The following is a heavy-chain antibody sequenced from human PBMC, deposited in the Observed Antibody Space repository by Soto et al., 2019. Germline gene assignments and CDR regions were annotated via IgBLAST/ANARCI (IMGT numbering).Heavy chain of an antibody. V-gene: IGHV3-13*01. J-gene: IGHJ3*02. D-gene: IGHD6-13*01. CDR3: ARSIGIAAAGISGVFDI. Sequence: PGGSLRLSCAASGFTFSSYDMHWVRQATGKGLEWVSAIGTAGDTYYPGSVKGRFTISRENAKNTLYLQMNSLRAEDTAVYYCARSIGIAAAGISGVFDIWGQGTMVTVSS. CDR1: GFTFSSYD. CDR2: IGTAGDT.